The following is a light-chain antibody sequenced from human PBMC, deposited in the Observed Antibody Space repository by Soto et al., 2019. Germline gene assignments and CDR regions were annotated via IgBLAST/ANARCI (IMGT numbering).Light chain of an antibody. CDR2: KAS. CDR1: QTISSW. V-gene: IGKV1-5*03. J-gene: IGKJ1*01. Sequence: DIQMPQSPSTLSGSVGDRVTITCRASQTISSWLASSQQKPGNAPKLLIYKASTFKSGVPSRFSVSGSGTEFTLTISSLQPDYVATDYCQHYNSYTEAFGQGTKVERK. CDR3: QHYNSYTEA.